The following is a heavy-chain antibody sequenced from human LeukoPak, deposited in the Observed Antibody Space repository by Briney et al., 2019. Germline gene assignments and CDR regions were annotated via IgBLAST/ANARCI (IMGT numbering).Heavy chain of an antibody. J-gene: IGHJ5*02. CDR1: GFTFSASA. CDR3: AKDVSWGSYIT. Sequence: GGSLRLSCAASGFTFSASAMHWVRQASGKGLEWVGHIRSKGNNYATTYAASVRGRFTVSRDDSKNMAYLQMNSLKAEDTAVYYCAKDVSWGSYITWGQGTLVTVSS. V-gene: IGHV3-73*01. CDR2: IRSKGNNYAT. D-gene: IGHD3-16*01.